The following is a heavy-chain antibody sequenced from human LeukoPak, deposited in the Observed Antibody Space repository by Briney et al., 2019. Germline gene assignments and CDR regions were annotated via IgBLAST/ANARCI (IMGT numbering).Heavy chain of an antibody. Sequence: GGSLRLSCAASGFTFSGYAMTWVRQVPGKGLEWVSGISDNGGTTYYADSVKGRFTISRDHSKNTLYLQMNSLRAEDTAVYYCARSPIYGSGSYPLDYWGQGTLVTVSS. D-gene: IGHD3-10*01. CDR3: ARSPIYGSGSYPLDY. V-gene: IGHV3-23*01. J-gene: IGHJ4*02. CDR1: GFTFSGYA. CDR2: ISDNGGTT.